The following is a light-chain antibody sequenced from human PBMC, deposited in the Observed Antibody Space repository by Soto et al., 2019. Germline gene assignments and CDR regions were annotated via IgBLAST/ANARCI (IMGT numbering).Light chain of an antibody. Sequence: EIVMTQSPATLSVSPGERATLSCRASQSVNSNLAWYRQKPGQAPRLLISDASTRATGVPASFSGSGSGTEFTLTISSLQSEDSGIYYCQQYNFWPPLTFGGGTKVEIQ. J-gene: IGKJ4*01. CDR2: DAS. CDR3: QQYNFWPPLT. V-gene: IGKV3-15*01. CDR1: QSVNSN.